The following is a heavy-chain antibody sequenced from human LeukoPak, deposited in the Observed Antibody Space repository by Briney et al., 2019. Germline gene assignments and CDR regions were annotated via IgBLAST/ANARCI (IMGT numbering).Heavy chain of an antibody. CDR1: GFAFSNAW. CDR3: TAVDFDY. Sequence: GGSLRLSCAASGFAFSNAWMKWVGKAPGKGLEWVGRVKSKTDGGTTEYAAPVKGRFTISRDNSENTLYLQMNSLKTEDTAVYYCTAVDFDYWGQGTLVTVSS. V-gene: IGHV3-15*01. CDR2: VKSKTDGGTT. D-gene: IGHD4-23*01. J-gene: IGHJ4*02.